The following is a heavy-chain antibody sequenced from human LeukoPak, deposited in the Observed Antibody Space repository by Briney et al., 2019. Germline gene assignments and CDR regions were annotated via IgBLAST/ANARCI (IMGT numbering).Heavy chain of an antibody. J-gene: IGHJ4*02. CDR1: GFTFRNYE. CDR2: ISGSGITI. Sequence: PGGSLRLSCAASGFTFRNYEMNWVRQAPGKGLEWMSYISGSGITIYYADSVKGRFTISRDNAKNSLYLQMNSLRAEDTAVYYCARVNYYDSSGYCYEDDYWGQGTLVTVSS. D-gene: IGHD3-22*01. CDR3: ARVNYYDSSGYCYEDDY. V-gene: IGHV3-48*03.